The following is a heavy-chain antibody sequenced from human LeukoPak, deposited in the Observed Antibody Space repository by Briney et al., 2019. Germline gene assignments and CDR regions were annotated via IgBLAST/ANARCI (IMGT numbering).Heavy chain of an antibody. Sequence: GGSLRLSCAASGFTFSSYWMSWVRQAPGKGLEWVANIKQDGSEKYYVDSVKGRFTISRDNAKNSLYLQMNSLRAEDTAVYYCARTVVPAAVSFSYYYYYMDVWGKGTTVTVSS. CDR2: IKQDGSEK. V-gene: IGHV3-7*03. J-gene: IGHJ6*03. CDR3: ARTVVPAAVSFSYYYYYMDV. CDR1: GFTFSSYW. D-gene: IGHD2-2*01.